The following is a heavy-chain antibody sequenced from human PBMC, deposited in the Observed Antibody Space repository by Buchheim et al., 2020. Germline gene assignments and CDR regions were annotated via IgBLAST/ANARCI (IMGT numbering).Heavy chain of an antibody. Sequence: EVQLLESGGGLVQPGGSLRLACAASGFNFDTRAMAWVRQAPGKGLEWVSAIGGPGGATYYAESVKGRFIISRDNSKNTLYLQMTNLRVEDTAVYYCARDDITGTSSFDYWGQGTL. CDR3: ARDDITGTSSFDY. V-gene: IGHV3-23*01. CDR2: IGGPGGAT. D-gene: IGHD1-20*01. CDR1: GFNFDTRA. J-gene: IGHJ4*02.